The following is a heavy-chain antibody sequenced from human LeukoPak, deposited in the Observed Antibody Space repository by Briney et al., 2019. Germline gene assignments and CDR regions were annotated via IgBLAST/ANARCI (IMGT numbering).Heavy chain of an antibody. CDR1: GFTFSSYA. Sequence: PGGSLRLSCAASGFTFSSYAMSWVRQAPGKGLEWVSSISFNSRYIYYADSVKGRFTISRDNATNSLYLQMNSLRAEDTAVYYCARCSIGAGWWFDPWGQGTLVTVSS. J-gene: IGHJ5*02. CDR3: ARCSIGAGWWFDP. V-gene: IGHV3-21*01. D-gene: IGHD5-12*01. CDR2: ISFNSRYI.